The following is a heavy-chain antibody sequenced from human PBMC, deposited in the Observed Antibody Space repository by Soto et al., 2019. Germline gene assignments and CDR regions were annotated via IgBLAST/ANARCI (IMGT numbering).Heavy chain of an antibody. CDR3: ARDPSGIAARPFNDMYYYYMDV. V-gene: IGHV1-69*04. D-gene: IGHD6-6*01. J-gene: IGHJ6*03. CDR1: GGTFSSYT. CDR2: IIPILGIA. Sequence: SVKVSCKASGGTFSSYTISWVRQAPGQGLEWMGRIIPILGIANYAQKFQGRVTITADKSTSTAYMELSSLRSEDTAVYYCARDPSGIAARPFNDMYYYYMDVWGKGTTVTVSS.